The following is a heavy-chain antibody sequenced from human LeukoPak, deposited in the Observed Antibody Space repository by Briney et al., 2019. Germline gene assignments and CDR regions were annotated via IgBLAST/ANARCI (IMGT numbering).Heavy chain of an antibody. V-gene: IGHV1-69*01. Sequence: SVKVSCKASGGTFSSYAISWVRQAPGRGLEWMGGIIPIFGTANYAQKFQGRVTITADESTSTAYMELSSLRSEDTAVYYCARGDFWSGYYKYYYYGMDVWGQGTTVTVSS. J-gene: IGHJ6*02. CDR2: IIPIFGTA. CDR3: ARGDFWSGYYKYYYYGMDV. D-gene: IGHD3-3*01. CDR1: GGTFSSYA.